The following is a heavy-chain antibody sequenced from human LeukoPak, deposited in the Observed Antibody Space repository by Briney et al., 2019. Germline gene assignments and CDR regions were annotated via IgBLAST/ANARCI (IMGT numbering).Heavy chain of an antibody. V-gene: IGHV1-2*02. Sequence: GASVKVSCKASGYTFTGYYMHWVRQAAGQGLEWMGWINPNSGGTNYAQKFQDRVTMTRDTSISTAYMELSRLRSDDTAVYYCARDLMTTVTLGYFDYWGQGTLVTVSS. CDR3: ARDLMTTVTLGYFDY. CDR2: INPNSGGT. J-gene: IGHJ4*02. D-gene: IGHD4-17*01. CDR1: GYTFTGYY.